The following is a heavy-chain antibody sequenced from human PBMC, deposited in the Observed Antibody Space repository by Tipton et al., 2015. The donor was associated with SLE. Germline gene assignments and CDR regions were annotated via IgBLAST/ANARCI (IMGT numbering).Heavy chain of an antibody. V-gene: IGHV4-59*11. J-gene: IGHJ2*01. CDR1: GVSISDHY. CDR3: ARRVPHRYYFDL. D-gene: IGHD1-26*01. Sequence: LRLSCTVSGVSISDHYWTWIRQPPGKGLEWLAYVFYSGSSNFNRAHYNPSLMSRVTISVDTSKNQFSLHLTSVTSADTAVYFCARRVPHRYYFDLWGRGTLVTVSS. CDR2: VFYSGSS.